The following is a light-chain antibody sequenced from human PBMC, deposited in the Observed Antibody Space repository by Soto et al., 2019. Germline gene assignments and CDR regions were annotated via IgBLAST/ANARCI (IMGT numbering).Light chain of an antibody. CDR3: QQYNKWPRT. J-gene: IGKJ1*01. Sequence: EIVITPFPAALSVSPGERVTLSCRASQSVSSNLVWYHQKPGQAPRLLIYDASTRATGIPARYSGSGSGTEFNFTISSLQSEDFAVYFCQQYNKWPRTFGQGTKVDIK. V-gene: IGKV3-15*01. CDR1: QSVSSN. CDR2: DAS.